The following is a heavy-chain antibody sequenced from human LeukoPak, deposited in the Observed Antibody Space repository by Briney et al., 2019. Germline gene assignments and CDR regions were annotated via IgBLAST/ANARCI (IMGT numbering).Heavy chain of an antibody. CDR2: ISAYNGNT. D-gene: IGHD3-9*01. J-gene: IGHJ6*02. V-gene: IGHV1-18*01. CDR1: GYTFTSYG. CDR3: ARDGSYDILTGPKVGYYYYYGMDV. Sequence: GASVKVSCKASGYTFTSYGISWVRQAPGQGLEWMGWISAYNGNTNYAQKLQGRVTMTTDTSTSTAYMELRSLRSDDTAVYYCARDGSYDILTGPKVGYYYYYGMDVWGQGTTVTVSS.